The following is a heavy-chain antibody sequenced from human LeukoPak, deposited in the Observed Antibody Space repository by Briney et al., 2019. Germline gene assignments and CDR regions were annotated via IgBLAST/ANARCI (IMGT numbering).Heavy chain of an antibody. Sequence: PGESLSLSCAASGFTFSSYPIHWVRQAPGKGLEWVSSTSSSSSYIYYADSVKGRFTISRDNAKNSLYLQMNSLRAEDTAVYYCARDWNYDSSGYSYWGQGTLVTVSS. V-gene: IGHV3-21*01. CDR1: GFTFSSYP. J-gene: IGHJ4*02. D-gene: IGHD3-22*01. CDR2: TSSSSSYI. CDR3: ARDWNYDSSGYSY.